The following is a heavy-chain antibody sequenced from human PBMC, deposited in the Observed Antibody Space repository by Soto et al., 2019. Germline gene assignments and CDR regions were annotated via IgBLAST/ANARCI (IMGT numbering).Heavy chain of an antibody. CDR2: VIPIFGTA. J-gene: IGHJ6*02. Sequence: ASVKVSCKASGGTFSSYAISWVRQAPGQGLEWMGGVIPIFGTANYAQKFQGRVTITADESTSTAYMELSSLRSEDTAVYYCARDYSNYDYYDYYGMDVWGQGTTVTVSS. CDR1: GGTFSSYA. D-gene: IGHD4-4*01. V-gene: IGHV1-69*13. CDR3: ARDYSNYDYYDYYGMDV.